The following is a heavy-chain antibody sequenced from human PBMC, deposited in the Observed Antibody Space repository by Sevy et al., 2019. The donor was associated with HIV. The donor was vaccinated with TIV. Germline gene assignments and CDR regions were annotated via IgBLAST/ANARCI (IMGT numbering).Heavy chain of an antibody. D-gene: IGHD2-15*01. CDR3: AREISGVCCTFDY. V-gene: IGHV4-34*01. CDR1: GGSFSGYY. Sequence: SETLSLTCAVYGGSFSGYYWSWIRQPPGKGLEWFGEINHSDSNNYNPSLKSRVTISVDTSKNQFSLKLHSVTAADTAVYYCAREISGVCCTFDYWSQGTLVTVSS. J-gene: IGHJ4*02. CDR2: INHSDSN.